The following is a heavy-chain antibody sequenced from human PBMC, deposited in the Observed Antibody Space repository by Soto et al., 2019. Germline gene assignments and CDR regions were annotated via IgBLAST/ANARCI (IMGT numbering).Heavy chain of an antibody. Sequence: QITLEVSGPTLMKPTQTLTLTCTFSGLSLSSAGVGVAWIRQPPGKALEWLAVTYWNGDKRYSPALSSRLTITKDTSKNQEVLTMTNMDPVDAGTYYCGHRRDSFDYHGLDVWGQGTTVTVSS. CDR1: GLSLSSAGVG. CDR3: GHRRDSFDYHGLDV. J-gene: IGHJ6*02. CDR2: TYWNGDK. D-gene: IGHD3-3*01. V-gene: IGHV2-5*01.